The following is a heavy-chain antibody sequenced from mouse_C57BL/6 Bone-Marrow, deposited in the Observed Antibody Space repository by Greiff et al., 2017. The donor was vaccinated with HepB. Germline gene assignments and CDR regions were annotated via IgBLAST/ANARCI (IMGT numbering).Heavy chain of an antibody. J-gene: IGHJ3*01. CDR2: ISSGGDYI. CDR1: GFTFSSYA. D-gene: IGHD2-4*01. CDR3: TRVRGLRAWFAY. Sequence: EVKLVESGEGLVKPGGSLKLSCAASGFTFSSYAMSWVRQTPEKRLEWVAYISSGGDYIYYADTVKGRFTISRDNARNTLYLQMSSLKSEDTAMYYCTRVRGLRAWFAYWGQGTLVTVSA. V-gene: IGHV5-9-1*02.